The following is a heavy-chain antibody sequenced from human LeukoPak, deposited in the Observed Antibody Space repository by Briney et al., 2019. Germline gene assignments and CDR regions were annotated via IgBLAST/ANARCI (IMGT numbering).Heavy chain of an antibody. D-gene: IGHD2-15*01. CDR2: ISGSGGST. CDR3: AKDRCSAGSCYTTWFDP. V-gene: IGHV3-23*01. CDR1: GFTFSSYA. Sequence: PGGSLRLSCAASGFTFSSYAMSWVRQAPGKGLEWASDISGSGGSTYYADSVSGGFTIASDTSNNTLYLQMNDLGAEQTAVYFCAKDRCSAGSCYTTWFDPWGQGTLVTVSS. J-gene: IGHJ5*02.